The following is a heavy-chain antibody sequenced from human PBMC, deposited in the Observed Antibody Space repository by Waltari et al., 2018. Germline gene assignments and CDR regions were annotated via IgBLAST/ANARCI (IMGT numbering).Heavy chain of an antibody. J-gene: IGHJ3*02. CDR3: ATIRDAFDI. CDR1: GFTFSSYG. D-gene: IGHD3-10*01. Sequence: QVQLVESGGGVVQPGRSLRLACAASGFTFSSYGMHWVRQAPGKGLEWVEFIRYDGSNKYYADSVKGRFTISRDNSKNTLYLQMNSLRAEDTAVYYCATIRDAFDIWGQGTMVTVSS. CDR2: IRYDGSNK. V-gene: IGHV3-30*02.